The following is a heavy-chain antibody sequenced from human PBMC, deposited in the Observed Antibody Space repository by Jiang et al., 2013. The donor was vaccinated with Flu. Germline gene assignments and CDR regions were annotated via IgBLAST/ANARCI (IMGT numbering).Heavy chain of an antibody. CDR2: IYYSGST. J-gene: IGHJ5*02. CDR1: GGSISSSSYY. CDR3: ARQGVIWSGSYNWFDP. V-gene: IGHV4-39*01. D-gene: IGHD3-3*01. Sequence: LLKPSETLSLTCTVSGGSISSSSYYWGWIRQPPGKGLEWIGSIYYSGSTYYNPSLKSRVTISVDTSKNQFSLKLSSVTAADTAVYYCARQGVIWSGSYNWFDPWGQGTLVTVSS.